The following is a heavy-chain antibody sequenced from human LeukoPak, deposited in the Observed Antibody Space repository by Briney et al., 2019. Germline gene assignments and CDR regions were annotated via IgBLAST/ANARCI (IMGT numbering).Heavy chain of an antibody. Sequence: SEALSLTCTVSGYSISSGYYWGWIRQPPGKGLEWIGSIYHSGSTYYNPSLKSRVTISVDTSKNQFSLKLSSVTAADTAVYYCARDRGGGYDYFWDYWGQGTLVTVSS. CDR2: IYHSGST. CDR3: ARDRGGGYDYFWDY. D-gene: IGHD5-12*01. CDR1: GYSISSGYY. J-gene: IGHJ4*02. V-gene: IGHV4-38-2*02.